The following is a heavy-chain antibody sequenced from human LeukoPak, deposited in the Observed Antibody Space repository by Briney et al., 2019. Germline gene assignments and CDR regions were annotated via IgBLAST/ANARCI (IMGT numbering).Heavy chain of an antibody. J-gene: IGHJ4*02. CDR1: GFTVSSNY. V-gene: IGHV3-53*01. Sequence: PGGSLRLSCAASGFTVSSNYMSWVRQAPGKGLEWVSVIYSGGSTYYADSVKGRFTISRDNSKNTLYLQMNSLRAEDTAVYYCAREDYYGSGNYFDWGQGTLVTVSS. D-gene: IGHD3-10*01. CDR3: AREDYYGSGNYFD. CDR2: IYSGGST.